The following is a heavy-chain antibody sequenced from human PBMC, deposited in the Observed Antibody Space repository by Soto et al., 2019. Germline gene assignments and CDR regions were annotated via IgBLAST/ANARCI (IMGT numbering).Heavy chain of an antibody. CDR2: IYHSGST. D-gene: IGHD3-9*01. Sequence: SETLSLTCAVSGGSISSGGYSWSWIRQPPGKGLEWIGYIYHSGSTYYNPSFKSRVTISVDTSKNQFSLKLSSVTAADTAVYYCARALIYDILTGYYIVYFDYWGQGTLVTVSS. J-gene: IGHJ4*02. CDR1: GGSISSGGYS. CDR3: ARALIYDILTGYYIVYFDY. V-gene: IGHV4-30-2*05.